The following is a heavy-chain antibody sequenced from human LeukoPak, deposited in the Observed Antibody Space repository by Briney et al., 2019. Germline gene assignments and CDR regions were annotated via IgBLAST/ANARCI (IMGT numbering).Heavy chain of an antibody. J-gene: IGHJ4*02. CDR2: IYNSGSP. Sequence: SETLSLTCTVSGGSISSYYWSWIRQPPGKGLEWIGYIYNSGSPNYNPSLKSRVTISVDTSKNQFSLKLTSATAADTAVYYCASRGPGSFFVYWGQGTLVTVSS. V-gene: IGHV4-59*01. D-gene: IGHD3-10*01. CDR3: ASRGPGSFFVY. CDR1: GGSISSYY.